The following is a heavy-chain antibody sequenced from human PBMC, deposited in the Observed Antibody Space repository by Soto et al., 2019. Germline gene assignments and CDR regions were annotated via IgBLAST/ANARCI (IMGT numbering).Heavy chain of an antibody. CDR1: GGSISSGGYY. J-gene: IGHJ4*01. CDR3: ARYSAASGTYYFDY. CDR2: IYYSGST. Sequence: TLSLTCTVSGGSISSGGYYWSWIRQHPGKGLEWIGYIYYSGSTYYNPSLKSRVTISVDTSKNQFSLKLSSVTAADTAVYYCARYSAASGTYYFDYWGQGTLVTVSS. D-gene: IGHD6-13*01. V-gene: IGHV4-31*03.